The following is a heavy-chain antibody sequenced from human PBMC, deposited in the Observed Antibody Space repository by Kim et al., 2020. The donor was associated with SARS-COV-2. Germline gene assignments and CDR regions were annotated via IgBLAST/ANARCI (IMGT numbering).Heavy chain of an antibody. Sequence: GGSLRLSCEASGFTFSRYGMHWVRQAPGKGLEWVAVIWYDGSNKYYADSVKGRFTISRDNSKNTLFLQMNSLRAEDTAVYYCAKVWGAAGGYYYYGMDVWGQGTTVTVSS. CDR2: IWYDGSNK. CDR1: GFTFSRYG. CDR3: AKVWGAAGGYYYYGMDV. D-gene: IGHD3-16*01. V-gene: IGHV3-33*06. J-gene: IGHJ6*02.